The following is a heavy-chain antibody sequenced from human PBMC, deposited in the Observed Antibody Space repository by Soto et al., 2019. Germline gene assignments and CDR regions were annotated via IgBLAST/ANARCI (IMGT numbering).Heavy chain of an antibody. D-gene: IGHD1-7*01. V-gene: IGHV3-23*01. CDR1: GFTFSSYA. Sequence: GSLRLSCAASGFTFSSYAMSWVRQAPGKGLEWVSAISGSGGSTYYADSVKGRFTISRDNSKNTLYLQMNSLRAEDTAVYYCAKDGWNYAAYYYYMDVWGKGTTVTVSS. CDR3: AKDGWNYAAYYYYMDV. CDR2: ISGSGGST. J-gene: IGHJ6*03.